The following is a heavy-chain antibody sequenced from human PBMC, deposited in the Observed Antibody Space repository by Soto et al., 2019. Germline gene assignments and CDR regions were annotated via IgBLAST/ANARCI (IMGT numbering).Heavy chain of an antibody. CDR1: GFTFSSYS. CDR3: AREALGFGEWGFDY. V-gene: IGHV3-48*02. CDR2: ISSSSSTI. D-gene: IGHD3-10*01. Sequence: GGSLRLSCAASGFTFSSYSMNWVRQAPGKGLEWVSYISSSSSTIYYADSVKGRFTISRDNAKNSLYLQMNSLRDEDTAVYYCAREALGFGEWGFDYWGQGTLVTVSS. J-gene: IGHJ4*02.